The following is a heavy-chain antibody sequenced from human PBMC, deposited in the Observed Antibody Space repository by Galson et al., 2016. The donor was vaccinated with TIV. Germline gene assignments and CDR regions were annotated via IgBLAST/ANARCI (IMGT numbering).Heavy chain of an antibody. CDR2: ISAFDGNT. CDR1: GYTFSNYG. J-gene: IGHJ6*02. Sequence: SVKVSCKASGYTFSNYGVSWVLQAPGQGLEWMGWISAFDGNTHYTQTLQGRVSMTTDTSTSTAYMELRSLRSDDTAIYYCARDRGSMTMILVVDYYYGMDVWGQGPTVTVSS. V-gene: IGHV1-18*04. D-gene: IGHD3-22*01. CDR3: ARDRGSMTMILVVDYYYGMDV.